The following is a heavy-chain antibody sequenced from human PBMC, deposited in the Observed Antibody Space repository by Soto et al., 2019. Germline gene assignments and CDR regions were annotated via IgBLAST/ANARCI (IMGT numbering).Heavy chain of an antibody. CDR3: AKDVYYYDSSGPIILDY. CDR2: ISWNSGYI. V-gene: IGHV3-9*01. D-gene: IGHD3-22*01. J-gene: IGHJ4*02. CDR1: GFTFDDYA. Sequence: EVQLVESGEGLVQPGRSLRLSCAASGFTFDDYAMHWVRQAPGKGLEWVSGISWNSGYIGYADSVKGRFTISRDSAKNSLYLQMNSLGAEDTALYYCAKDVYYYDSSGPIILDYWGQGTLVTVSS.